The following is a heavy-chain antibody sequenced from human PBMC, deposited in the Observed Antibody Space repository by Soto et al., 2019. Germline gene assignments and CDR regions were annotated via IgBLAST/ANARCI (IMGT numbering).Heavy chain of an antibody. CDR3: ARHPTLLPQYYYGMDV. D-gene: IGHD3-10*01. J-gene: IGHJ6*02. Sequence: GESLKISCKGSGYTFSSSWIAWVRQKSGKGLECMGIIYPCDSDTRYSPSFQGQVTISADKSICTAYLQWSSLKASDTAMYYCARHPTLLPQYYYGMDVWGQGTTVTVSS. CDR1: GYTFSSSW. V-gene: IGHV5-51*01. CDR2: IYPCDSDT.